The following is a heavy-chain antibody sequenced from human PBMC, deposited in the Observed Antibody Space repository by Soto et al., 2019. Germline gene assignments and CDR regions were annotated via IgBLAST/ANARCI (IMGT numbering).Heavy chain of an antibody. CDR3: AKDRHGYGYRAPYY. D-gene: IGHD5-18*01. CDR1: GFTFSSYG. Sequence: PGGSLRLSCAASGFTFSSYGMHWVRQAPGKGLEWVAVISYDGSNKYYADSVKGRFTISRDNSKNTLYLQMNSLRAEDTAVYYCAKDRHGYGYRAPYYWGQGTLVTVSS. J-gene: IGHJ4*02. V-gene: IGHV3-30*18. CDR2: ISYDGSNK.